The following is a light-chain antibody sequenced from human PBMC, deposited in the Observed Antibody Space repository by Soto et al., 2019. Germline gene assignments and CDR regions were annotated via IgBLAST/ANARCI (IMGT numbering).Light chain of an antibody. CDR3: QQRSNWPRT. CDR2: DVS. CDR1: QGVTTN. V-gene: IGKV3-11*01. J-gene: IGKJ1*01. Sequence: EIVMTQSPATLSVSPGERATLSCRAGQGVTTNFAWYQQKSGQSPRLLIYDVSIRATGVPARFSGSGSGTDFTLTISSLEPEDFAVYYCQQRSNWPRTFGQGTKVDIK.